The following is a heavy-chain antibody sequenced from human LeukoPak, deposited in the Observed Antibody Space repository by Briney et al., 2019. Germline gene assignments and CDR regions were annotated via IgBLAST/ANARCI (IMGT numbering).Heavy chain of an antibody. V-gene: IGHV4-61*02. J-gene: IGHJ1*01. CDR1: GGSISSGSYY. D-gene: IGHD4/OR15-4a*01. CDR2: IYTSGST. CDR3: ASHYGALLQH. Sequence: SETLSLTCTVSGGSISSGSYYWSWIRQPAGKGLEWIGRIYTSGSTNYNPSLKSRVTISVDTSKNQFSLKLSSVTAADTAVYYCASHYGALLQHWGQGTLATVSS.